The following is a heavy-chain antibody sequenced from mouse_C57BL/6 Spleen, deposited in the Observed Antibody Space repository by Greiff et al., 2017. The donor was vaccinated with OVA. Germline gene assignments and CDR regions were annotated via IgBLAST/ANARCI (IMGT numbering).Heavy chain of an antibody. CDR1: GYTFTSYW. V-gene: IGHV1-52*01. Sequence: VQLQQPGAELVRPGSSVKLSCKASGYTFTSYWMHWVKQRPIQGLEWIGNIDPSHSETHYNQKFKDKATLTVDKSSSTAYMQLSSLTSEDSAVYYCARHYGSSFYYAMDYWGQGTSVTVSS. CDR2: IDPSHSET. J-gene: IGHJ4*01. CDR3: ARHYGSSFYYAMDY. D-gene: IGHD1-1*01.